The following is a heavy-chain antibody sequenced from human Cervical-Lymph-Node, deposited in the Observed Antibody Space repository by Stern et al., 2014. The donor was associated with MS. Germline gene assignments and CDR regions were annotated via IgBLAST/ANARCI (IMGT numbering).Heavy chain of an antibody. V-gene: IGHV5-51*01. CDR2: IYPYDSNT. CDR3: ARHVQGFDY. J-gene: IGHJ4*02. CDR1: GYSFTIYY. Sequence: VQLEQSGAEVKKPGESLKITCKLSGYSFTIYYIAWVRQMPGKGLEWMWFIYPYDSNTTYIPSFQGQVAISADKSITTAYLQWSSLRASDTAMYYCARHVQGFDYWGQGTLVTVSS.